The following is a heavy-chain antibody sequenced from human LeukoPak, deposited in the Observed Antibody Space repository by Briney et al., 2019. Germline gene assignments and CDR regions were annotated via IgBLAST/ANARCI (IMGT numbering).Heavy chain of an antibody. CDR1: GFTFSNYG. Sequence: GGSLRLSCTASGFTFSNYGMHWVRQAPGKGLEWMATISYDGNNNYYTYSVKGRFTVSRDNSKNTLYLQMNSLRGEDTGVYYCAKDPSLASGWYRVLYYGMDVWGQGTTVTVSS. J-gene: IGHJ6*02. V-gene: IGHV3-30*18. D-gene: IGHD6-19*01. CDR2: ISYDGNNN. CDR3: AKDPSLASGWYRVLYYGMDV.